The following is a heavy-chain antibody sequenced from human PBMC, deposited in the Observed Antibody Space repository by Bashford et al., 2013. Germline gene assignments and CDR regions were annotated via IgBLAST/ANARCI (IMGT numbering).Heavy chain of an antibody. CDR2: INPNRGDT. V-gene: IGHV1-2*02. D-gene: IGHD1-26*01. CDR3: ARDGPVVGVWNAFDV. J-gene: IGHJ3*01. Sequence: WVRQAPGQGLEWMGWINPNRGDTNYAQNFQGRVTMTRDTSISTAYMELSSLRSDDTAVYFCARDGPVVGVWNAFDVWGQGDSGHRLL.